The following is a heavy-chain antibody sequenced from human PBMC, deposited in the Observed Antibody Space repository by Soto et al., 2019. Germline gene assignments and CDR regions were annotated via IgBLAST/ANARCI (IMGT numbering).Heavy chain of an antibody. D-gene: IGHD3-9*01. CDR1: GFTFSSYG. CDR3: ASARVFSHREKDFDY. CDR2: IWYDGSNK. Sequence: GGSLRLSCAASGFTFSSYGMHWVRQAPGKGLEWVAVIWYDGSNKYYADSVKGRFTISRDNSKNTLYLQMNSLRAEDTAVYYFASARVFSHREKDFDYWGQGTLVTVSS. J-gene: IGHJ4*02. V-gene: IGHV3-33*01.